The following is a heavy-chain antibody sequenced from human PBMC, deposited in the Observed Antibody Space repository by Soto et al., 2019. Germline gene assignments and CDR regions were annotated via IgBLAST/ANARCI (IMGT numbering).Heavy chain of an antibody. D-gene: IGHD3-10*01. J-gene: IGHJ6*02. CDR1: GGSISSGGYY. V-gene: IGHV4-31*03. CDR3: ARDVMVRGVYYYGMVG. CDR2: IYYTGST. Sequence: SSETLSLTCTVSGGSISSGGYYWSWIRQHPGKGLEWIGYIYYTGSTYYNPSLESRVTISVDTSKNQFSLKLSSVTAADSAVYWCARDVMVRGVYYYGMVGWGQGTTVTVSS.